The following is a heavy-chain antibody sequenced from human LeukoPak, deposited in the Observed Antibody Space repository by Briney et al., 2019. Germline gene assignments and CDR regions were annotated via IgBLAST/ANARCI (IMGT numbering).Heavy chain of an antibody. CDR2: IYSDGNT. D-gene: IGHD1-1*01. CDR3: AGRGTGHGMDV. J-gene: IGHJ6*02. CDR1: GFTVSNNR. V-gene: IGHV3-53*01. Sequence: GGSLRLSCAASGFTVSNNRLSWVRQAPGMGLEWVSTIYSDGNTYYPDSVKGRFTISRDNAKNTLFLQMNSLRAEDTAVYYCAGRGTGHGMDVWGQGTTVIVSS.